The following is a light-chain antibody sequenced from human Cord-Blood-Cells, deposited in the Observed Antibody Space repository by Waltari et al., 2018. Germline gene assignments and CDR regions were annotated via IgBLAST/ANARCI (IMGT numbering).Light chain of an antibody. J-gene: IGLJ1*01. CDR1: NIGSKS. CDR2: YDS. V-gene: IGLV3-21*04. CDR3: QVWDSSSDHYV. Sequence: SYVLTQPPPVSVAPGKTARITCGGTNIGSKSAHWYQQKPGQAPVPVIYYDSDRPSGIPGRFSGSNSGNTATLTISRVEAGDEADYYCQVWDSSSDHYVFGTGTKVTVL.